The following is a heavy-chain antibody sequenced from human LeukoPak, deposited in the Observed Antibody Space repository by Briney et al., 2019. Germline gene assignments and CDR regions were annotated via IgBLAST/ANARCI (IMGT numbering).Heavy chain of an antibody. CDR2: IYTSGST. D-gene: IGHD1-26*01. CDR3: ARDFVGATKGGIYNWFDP. V-gene: IGHV4-61*02. Sequence: SETLSLTCTVSGGSISSGSYHWSWIRQPAGKGLEWIGRIYTSGSTNYNPSLKSRVTISVDTSKNQFSLKLSSVTAADTAVYYCARDFVGATKGGIYNWFDPWGQGTLVTVSS. J-gene: IGHJ5*02. CDR1: GGSISSGSYH.